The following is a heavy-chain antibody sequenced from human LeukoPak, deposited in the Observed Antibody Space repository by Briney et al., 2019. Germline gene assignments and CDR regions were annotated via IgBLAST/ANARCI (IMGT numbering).Heavy chain of an antibody. V-gene: IGHV3-23*01. CDR3: APAIGYYYGF. D-gene: IGHD3-10*01. Sequence: GSLRLSCAASGFTFSSYAMSWVRPAPGKGREWVSGITGSGDSTYYADSVKGRFTISRDNSKNTLYLQMNSLRAEDTAVYYCAPAIGYYYGFWGQGTLVTVSP. CDR1: GFTFSSYA. CDR2: ITGSGDST. J-gene: IGHJ4*02.